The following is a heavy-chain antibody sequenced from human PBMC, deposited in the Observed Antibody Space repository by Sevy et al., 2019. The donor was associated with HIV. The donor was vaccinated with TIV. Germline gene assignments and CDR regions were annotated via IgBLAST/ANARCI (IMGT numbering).Heavy chain of an antibody. CDR2: IKGKTNGETT. D-gene: IGHD3-10*01. CDR3: TTRPYGSIIDY. J-gene: IGHJ4*02. V-gene: IGHV3-15*07. CDR1: GFNISSAS. Sequence: GGSRRLSCGGSGFNISSASMNWFRQAPGKGLEWVGRIKGKTNGETTDYAEPVKGRFIISRDDSGKTVYVQLNSVKTEDTAMYFCTTRPYGSIIDYWGQGTLVTVSS.